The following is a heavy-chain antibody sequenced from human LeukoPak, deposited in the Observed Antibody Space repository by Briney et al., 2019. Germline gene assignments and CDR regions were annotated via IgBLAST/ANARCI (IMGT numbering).Heavy chain of an antibody. J-gene: IGHJ4*02. D-gene: IGHD6-13*01. CDR1: GGSFSGYY. V-gene: IGHV4-34*01. CDR3: ARHPPAAQLDPYLGFNNFDY. Sequence: PSETLSLTCAVYGGSFSGYYWSCIRQPPGKGLEWIGEINHSGSTNYNPSLKSRVTISVDTSKNQFSLKLSSVTAADTAVYYCARHPPAAQLDPYLGFNNFDYWGQGTLVTVSS. CDR2: INHSGST.